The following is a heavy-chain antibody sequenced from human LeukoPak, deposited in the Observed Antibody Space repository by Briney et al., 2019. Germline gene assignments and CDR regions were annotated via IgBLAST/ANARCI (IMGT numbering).Heavy chain of an antibody. CDR3: ARRGAVSPRRLYSSGWYTSYGYFDY. CDR2: IDHSGST. CDR1: AVSISSSSYY. Sequence: SETLSLTSTVSAVSISSSSYYWGWIRQPPGKGLEWIGSIDHSGSTNYNPSPKTRATISVATSKNKFSLKLSSVSAADTAVYYCARRGAVSPRRLYSSGWYTSYGYFDYWGQGNLVTVSS. D-gene: IGHD6-19*01. J-gene: IGHJ4*02. V-gene: IGHV4-39*07.